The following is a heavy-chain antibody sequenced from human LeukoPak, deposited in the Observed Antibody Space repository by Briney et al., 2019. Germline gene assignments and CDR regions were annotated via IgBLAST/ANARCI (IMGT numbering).Heavy chain of an antibody. CDR3: ARQWDRGSGSFYHY. V-gene: IGHV1-2*02. CDR1: GYTFTGYY. J-gene: IGHJ4*02. CDR2: INPDNGGA. Sequence: VASLKVSCTASGYTFTGYYMHWVRQAPGQGLEWMGWINPDNGGAIYAQKFQGRVTITSDTSISTAYMEVNSLTSDDTAVYYCARQWDRGSGSFYHYWGQGILVTVSS. D-gene: IGHD1-26*01.